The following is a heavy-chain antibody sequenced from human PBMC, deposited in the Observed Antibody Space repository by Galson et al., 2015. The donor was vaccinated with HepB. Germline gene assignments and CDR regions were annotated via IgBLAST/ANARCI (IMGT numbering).Heavy chain of an antibody. CDR1: GFTFSSYS. V-gene: IGHV3-21*01. CDR2: ISSSSSYI. Sequence: SLRLSCAASGFTFSSYSMNWVRQAPGKGLEWVSSISSSSSYIYYADSVKGRFTISRDNAKNSLYLQMNSLRAEDTAVYYCARDGMMKRYYYGMDVWGQGTTVTVSS. D-gene: IGHD1-1*01. CDR3: ARDGMMKRYYYGMDV. J-gene: IGHJ6*02.